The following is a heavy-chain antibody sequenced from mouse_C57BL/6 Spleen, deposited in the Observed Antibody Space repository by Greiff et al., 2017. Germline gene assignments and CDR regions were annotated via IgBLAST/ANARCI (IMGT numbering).Heavy chain of an antibody. D-gene: IGHD4-1*01. J-gene: IGHJ3*01. CDR3: ARHGGWDGFAY. V-gene: IGHV5-9*01. CDR1: GFTFSSYT. CDR2: ISGGGGNT. Sequence: DVMLVESGGGLVKPGGSLKLSCAASGFTFSSYTMSWVRQTPEKRLEWVATISGGGGNTYYPDSVKGRFTISRDNAKNTLYLQMSSLRSEDTALYYCARHGGWDGFAYWGQGTLVTVSA.